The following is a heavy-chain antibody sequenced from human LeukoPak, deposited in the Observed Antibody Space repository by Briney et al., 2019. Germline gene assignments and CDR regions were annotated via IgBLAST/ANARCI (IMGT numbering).Heavy chain of an antibody. V-gene: IGHV3-7*01. Sequence: GGALRLSCAASGLTFSRYWMRGVGQAPGRGGEGVADIKQDGSEKYYVHSVKGRFTISRDNAKNSLYLQMNSLRAEDTAVYYCAKCRIATPYYYYGMDVWGQGTTVTVSS. CDR2: IKQDGSEK. CDR1: GLTFSRYW. D-gene: IGHD2-15*01. J-gene: IGHJ6*02. CDR3: AKCRIATPYYYYGMDV.